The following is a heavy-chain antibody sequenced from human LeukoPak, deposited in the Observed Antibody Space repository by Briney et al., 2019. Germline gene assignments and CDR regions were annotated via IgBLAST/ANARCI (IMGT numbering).Heavy chain of an antibody. V-gene: IGHV3-33*01. Sequence: GRSLRLSCAASGFTFSSYGMHWVRQAPGKGLEWVAVIWYDGSNKYYADSVKGRFTISRDNSKNTLYLQMNSLRAEDTAVYHCATSGSYYRFEYWGQGTLVTVSS. CDR3: ATSGSYYRFEY. CDR1: GFTFSSYG. D-gene: IGHD1-26*01. CDR2: IWYDGSNK. J-gene: IGHJ4*02.